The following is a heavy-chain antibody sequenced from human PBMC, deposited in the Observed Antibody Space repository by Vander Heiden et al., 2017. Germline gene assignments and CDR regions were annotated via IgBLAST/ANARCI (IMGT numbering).Heavy chain of an antibody. J-gene: IGHJ4*02. D-gene: IGHD5-12*01. CDR2: ISSSSSYI. V-gene: IGHV3-21*01. CDR1: GFTFRSYS. CDR3: ARDGYGGLGY. Sequence: EVQLVESGAGLVKPGGSLRLSCAASGFTFRSYSMNWVRQATGKGLEWVSSISSSSSYIYYADSVKGRFTISRDNAKNSLYLQMNSLRAEDTAVYYCARDGYGGLGYWGQGTLVTVSS.